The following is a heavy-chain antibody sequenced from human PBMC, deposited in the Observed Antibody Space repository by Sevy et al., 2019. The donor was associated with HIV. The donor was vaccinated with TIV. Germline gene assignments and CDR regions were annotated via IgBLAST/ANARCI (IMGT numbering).Heavy chain of an antibody. CDR2: IHYSGRT. Sequence: SETLSLTCSVSGGSISSHSYYWTWIRQHPGKGLGWIGYIHYSGRTYYNPSLKSRVTISLDTSKNQFSLRLRSVTAADTAVYYCARDHGYSNGWFPYYYYYGMDVWGPGTTVTVSS. CDR3: ARDHGYSNGWFPYYYYYGMDV. V-gene: IGHV4-31*03. CDR1: GGSISSHSYY. D-gene: IGHD6-19*01. J-gene: IGHJ6*02.